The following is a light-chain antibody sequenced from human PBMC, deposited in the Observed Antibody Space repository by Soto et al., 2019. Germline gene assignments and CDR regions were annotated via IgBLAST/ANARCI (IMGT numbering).Light chain of an antibody. CDR1: QSVSSNY. CDR3: QQYGTSPLT. Sequence: ENVFTQSPGTLSLSPGERGTLSCRASQSVSSNYLAWYQQKPGQAPRLLISGASSRATGIPDRFSGSGSGTDFTLTITGLVPEDFAVYYCQQYGTSPLTFGGGTKVDIK. CDR2: GAS. V-gene: IGKV3-20*01. J-gene: IGKJ4*01.